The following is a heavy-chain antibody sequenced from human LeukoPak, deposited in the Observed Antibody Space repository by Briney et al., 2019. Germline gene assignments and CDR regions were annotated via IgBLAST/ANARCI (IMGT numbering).Heavy chain of an antibody. Sequence: SETLSLTCTVSGGSISSYYWSWIRQPPGKGLEWIGSIYYSGSTYYNPSLKSRVTISVDTSKNQFSLKLSSVTAADTAVYYCARQGIAAAGTGDWFDPWGQGTLVTVSS. D-gene: IGHD6-13*01. CDR1: GGSISSYY. V-gene: IGHV4-59*05. J-gene: IGHJ5*02. CDR2: IYYSGST. CDR3: ARQGIAAAGTGDWFDP.